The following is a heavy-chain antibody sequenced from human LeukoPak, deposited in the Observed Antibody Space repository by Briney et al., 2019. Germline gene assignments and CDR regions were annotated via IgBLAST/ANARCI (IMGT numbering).Heavy chain of an antibody. D-gene: IGHD2-21*01. CDR1: GGSVSSSDSY. V-gene: IGHV4-39*01. CDR3: ARRGLVVVPL. CDR2: IDYRGTT. Sequence: SETLSLTCTVSGGSVSSSDSYWVWVRQPPGEGLVWIGSIDYRGTTYYNPSLKSRPTISVDTSKNQFSLKMTSVTAADTAVYYCARRGLVVVPLWGQGTLVTVSS. J-gene: IGHJ4*02.